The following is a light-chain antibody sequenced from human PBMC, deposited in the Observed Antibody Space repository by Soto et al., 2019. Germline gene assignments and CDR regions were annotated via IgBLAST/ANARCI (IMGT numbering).Light chain of an antibody. Sequence: EIVLTQSPGPQSLSPGERAPLSCRASQSVSSSYLAWYQQKPGQAPRPLIYGASSRATGIADRFSGSGSGTDFTLTISRLEPEDFALYCCQYYGSSARTFGQRTKLEIK. CDR2: GAS. CDR3: QYYGSSART. J-gene: IGKJ2*01. V-gene: IGKV3-20*01. CDR1: QSVSSSY.